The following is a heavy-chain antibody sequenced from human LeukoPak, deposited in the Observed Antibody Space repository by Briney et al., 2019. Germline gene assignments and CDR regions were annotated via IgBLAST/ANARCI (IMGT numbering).Heavy chain of an antibody. CDR2: INGDGRST. CDR3: AKGGTATTTHY. D-gene: IGHD5-18*01. J-gene: IGHJ4*02. Sequence: GGSLRLSCAASGFTFSNYWMHWVRQAPGKGLVWVSRINGDGRSTTYADSVKGRFTISRDNAKNSLYLQMNSLRAEDTAVYYCAKGGTATTTHYWGQGTLVTVSS. V-gene: IGHV3-74*01. CDR1: GFTFSNYW.